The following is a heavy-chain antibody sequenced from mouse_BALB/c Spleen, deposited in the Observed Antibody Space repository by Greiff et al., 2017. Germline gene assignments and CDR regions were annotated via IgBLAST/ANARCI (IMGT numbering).Heavy chain of an antibody. Sequence: QVQLQQPGAELVKPGASVKLSCKASGYTFTSYWMHWVKQRPGQGLEWIGEIDPSDSYTNYNQKFKGKATLTVDKSSSTAYMQLSSLTSEDSAVYYCARWLWLRGSDDMDYWGQGTSVTVSS. V-gene: IGHV1-69*02. CDR2: IDPSDSYT. D-gene: IGHD2-2*01. J-gene: IGHJ4*01. CDR3: ARWLWLRGSDDMDY. CDR1: GYTFTSYW.